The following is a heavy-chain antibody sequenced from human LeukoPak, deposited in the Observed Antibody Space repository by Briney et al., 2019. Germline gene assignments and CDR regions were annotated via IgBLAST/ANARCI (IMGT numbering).Heavy chain of an antibody. Sequence: GGSLRLSCAASGFTFSSYGMHWVRQAPGKGLEWVAFIRYDGSNKYHADSVKGRFTISRDNSKNTLYLQMNSLRAEDTAVYYCAKVTRDCSSTSCYFYYYYYLDVWGKGTTVTISS. CDR3: AKVTRDCSSTSCYFYYYYYLDV. CDR1: GFTFSSYG. CDR2: IRYDGSNK. D-gene: IGHD2-2*01. J-gene: IGHJ6*03. V-gene: IGHV3-30*02.